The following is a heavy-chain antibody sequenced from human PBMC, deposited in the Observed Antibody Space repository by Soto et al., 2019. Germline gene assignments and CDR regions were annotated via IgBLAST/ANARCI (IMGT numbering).Heavy chain of an antibody. CDR2: SNPSGGST. V-gene: IGHV1-46*01. Sequence: ASVKVSCKASGYTFTSYYMHWVRQAPGQGLEWMGISNPSGGSTSYAQKFQGRVTMTRDTSTSTVYMELSSLRSEDTAVFYCAREEGQYYYDSSGPRYYYYGMDVWGQGTTVTVSS. D-gene: IGHD3-22*01. J-gene: IGHJ6*02. CDR1: GYTFTSYY. CDR3: AREEGQYYYDSSGPRYYYYGMDV.